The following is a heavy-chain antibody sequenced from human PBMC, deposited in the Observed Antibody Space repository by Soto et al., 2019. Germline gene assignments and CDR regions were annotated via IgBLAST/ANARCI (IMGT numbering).Heavy chain of an antibody. V-gene: IGHV3-23*01. CDR3: AKDEAAWGFFDF. Sequence: EVHILESGGDLVQPGGSLKLSCATFGFTFKTYAMTWVRQVPGKGLEWVAVITGSGGTIKYADSVKGRFTISRDNSKDTVSLLMNNLRADDTALYYCAKDEAAWGFFDFWGRGTAVTVSP. D-gene: IGHD7-27*01. CDR1: GFTFKTYA. J-gene: IGHJ4*02. CDR2: ITGSGGTI.